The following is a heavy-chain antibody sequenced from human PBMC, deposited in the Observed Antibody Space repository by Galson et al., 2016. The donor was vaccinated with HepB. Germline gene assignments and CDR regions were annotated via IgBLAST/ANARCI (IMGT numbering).Heavy chain of an antibody. V-gene: IGHV4-59*01. CDR3: ARALEGTSSFWWYFDL. J-gene: IGHJ2*01. Sequence: SETLSLTCTVSGASIDSFYWGWIRQPPGKGLEWVGYRYHSGSSNYNPSLKTRVTIAADTSKNQLSLRLNSVTAADSAVYYCARALEGTSSFWWYFDLWGRGTLVTVSS. CDR2: RYHSGSS. CDR1: GASIDSFY. D-gene: IGHD6-6*01.